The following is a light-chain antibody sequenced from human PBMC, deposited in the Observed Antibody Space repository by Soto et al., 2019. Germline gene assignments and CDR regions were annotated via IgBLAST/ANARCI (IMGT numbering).Light chain of an antibody. CDR1: QSVSSY. CDR3: QQPSNWPLT. J-gene: IGKJ4*01. V-gene: IGKV3-11*01. CDR2: DAS. Sequence: EIVLTQSPATLSLSPGERATLSCRASQSVSSYLAWYQQKPGQAPMLLIYDASNRATGIPARFSGSGSGTAFTLTISSLAPEDFAVYSCQQPSNWPLTFGGGTKVEIK.